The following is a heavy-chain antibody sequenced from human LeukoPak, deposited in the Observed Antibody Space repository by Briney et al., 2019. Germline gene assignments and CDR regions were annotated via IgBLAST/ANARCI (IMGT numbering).Heavy chain of an antibody. CDR3: ARHKVRGVMFFDY. Sequence: PSETLSLTCAVSGGSISSSSYYWGWIRHPPGKGLEWIGIIYYSGSTHYNPSLESRVTISVDTSKNHFSLKLSSMTAADTAVYYCARHKVRGVMFFDYWGQGTLVTVSS. CDR2: IYYSGST. J-gene: IGHJ4*02. V-gene: IGHV4-39*01. D-gene: IGHD3-10*01. CDR1: GGSISSSSYY.